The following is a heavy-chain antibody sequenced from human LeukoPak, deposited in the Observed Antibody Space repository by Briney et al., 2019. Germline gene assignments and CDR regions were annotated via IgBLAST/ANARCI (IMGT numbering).Heavy chain of an antibody. Sequence: PGGSLRLSCAASGFTFSSYAMHWVRQAPGKGLEWVAVISYDGSNKYYADSVKGRFTISRDNSKNTLYLQMNSLRAEDTAVYYCATHDSSGPLGAFDIWGQGTMVTVSS. CDR2: ISYDGSNK. CDR3: ATHDSSGPLGAFDI. CDR1: GFTFSSYA. V-gene: IGHV3-30-3*01. J-gene: IGHJ3*02. D-gene: IGHD3-22*01.